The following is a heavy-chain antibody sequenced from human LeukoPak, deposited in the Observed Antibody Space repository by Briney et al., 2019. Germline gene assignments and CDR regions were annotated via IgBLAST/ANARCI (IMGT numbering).Heavy chain of an antibody. CDR1: GFTFSSYS. J-gene: IGHJ5*02. D-gene: IGHD2-2*03. CDR3: ARGNGFEAWFGP. Sequence: GGSLRLSCAASGFTFSSYSMNWVRQAPGKGLEWVSSISSSSSYIYYADSVKGRFTISRDNAKNSLYLQMNSLRAEDTAVYYCARGNGFEAWFGPWGQGTLVTVSS. V-gene: IGHV3-21*01. CDR2: ISSSSSYI.